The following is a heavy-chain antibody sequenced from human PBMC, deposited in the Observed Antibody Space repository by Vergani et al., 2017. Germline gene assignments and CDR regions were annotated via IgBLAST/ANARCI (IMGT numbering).Heavy chain of an antibody. CDR3: ARRSGVYYGGGKVHPLRTAFDV. V-gene: IGHV4-61*02. CDR2: ISASGNT. D-gene: IGHD4-23*01. J-gene: IGHJ3*01. CDR1: GGSISAGYYF. Sequence: QVQLQASGPGRVKPSQTLSLTCTMSGGSISAGYYFWSWIRQPAGKGLEWLGHISASGNTSHSPSLKTRVYRSVDTSKNQLSLTVTCVTAADTAIYFCARRSGVYYGGGKVHPLRTAFDVWGHGTVVTVSS.